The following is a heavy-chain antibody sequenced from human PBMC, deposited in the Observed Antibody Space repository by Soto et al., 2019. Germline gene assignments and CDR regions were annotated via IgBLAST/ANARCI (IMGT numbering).Heavy chain of an antibody. Sequence: SETLSLTCTVSGGSISSSSYYWGWIRQPPGKGLEWIGSIYYSGSTYYNPSLKSRVTISVDTSKNQFSLKLSSVTAADTAVYYCATTTYYDFWSGHRFGMGYYYGMDVWGQGTTVTVSS. CDR3: ATTTYYDFWSGHRFGMGYYYGMDV. V-gene: IGHV4-39*01. D-gene: IGHD3-3*01. J-gene: IGHJ6*02. CDR1: GGSISSSSYY. CDR2: IYYSGST.